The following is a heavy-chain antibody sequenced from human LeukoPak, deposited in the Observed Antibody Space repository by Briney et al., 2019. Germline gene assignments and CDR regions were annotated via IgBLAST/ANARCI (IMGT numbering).Heavy chain of an antibody. CDR1: GGTFSSYA. V-gene: IGHV1-69*05. Sequence: ASVKVSCKASGGTFSSYAISWVRQAPGQGLEWMGGIIPIFGTANYAQKFQGRVTITTDESTSTAYMELSSLRSEDTAVYYCARGVVQLWFSTDYWGQGTLVTVSS. D-gene: IGHD5-18*01. CDR2: IIPIFGTA. J-gene: IGHJ4*02. CDR3: ARGVVQLWFSTDY.